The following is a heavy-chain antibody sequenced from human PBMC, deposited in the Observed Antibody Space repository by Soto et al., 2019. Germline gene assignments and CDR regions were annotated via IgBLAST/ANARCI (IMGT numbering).Heavy chain of an antibody. CDR2: IYCSGST. CDR1: GGSISSGGYY. V-gene: IGHV4-31*03. D-gene: IGHD6-13*01. Sequence: SETLSLTCTVSGGSISSGGYYWSWIRQHPGKGLEWIGYIYCSGSTYYNPSLKSRVTISVDTSKNQFSLKLSSVTAADTAVYYCARGSSWYPIDYWGQGTLVTVSS. CDR3: ARGSSWYPIDY. J-gene: IGHJ4*02.